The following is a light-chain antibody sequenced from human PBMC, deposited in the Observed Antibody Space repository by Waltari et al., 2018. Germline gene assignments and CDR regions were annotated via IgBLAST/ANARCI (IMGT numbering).Light chain of an antibody. CDR1: SRDVGNYNL. V-gene: IGLV2-23*02. CDR2: EVA. J-gene: IGLJ3*02. Sequence: QSALTQPASVSGSPGQSITISCTGTSRDVGNYNLVSWYQQHPGKAPTIRIYEVATRPSGVSNRFHGSKSGNTASLTISGLQAEDEADYYCCSYAASSTWVFGGGTKLTVL. CDR3: CSYAASSTWV.